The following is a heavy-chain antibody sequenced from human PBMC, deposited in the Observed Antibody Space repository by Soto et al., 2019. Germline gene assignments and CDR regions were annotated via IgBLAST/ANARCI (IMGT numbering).Heavy chain of an antibody. Sequence: QVQLVQSGAEVKKPGSSVKVSCKASGGTFSSYTISWVRQAPGQGLEWMGRIIPILGIANYAQKFQGRVTITADKSTSTAYMELSSLRSEATAVDYCACAKYDILTGYPGGTAFEIWGQGTMVTVSS. J-gene: IGHJ3*02. CDR1: GGTFSSYT. D-gene: IGHD3-9*01. V-gene: IGHV1-69*02. CDR3: ACAKYDILTGYPGGTAFEI. CDR2: IIPILGIA.